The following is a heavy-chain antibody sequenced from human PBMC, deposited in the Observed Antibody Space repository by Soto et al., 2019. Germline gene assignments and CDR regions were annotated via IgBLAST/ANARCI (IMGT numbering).Heavy chain of an antibody. CDR2: ISWNSGSI. Sequence: GGSLRLSCAASGFTFDDYAMHWVRQAPGKGLEWVSGISWNSGSIGYADSVKGRFTISRDNAKNSLYLQMNSLRAEDTALYYCAKDNSLRNIWFGEYDPGYYFDYWGQGTLVTVSS. D-gene: IGHD3-10*01. CDR1: GFTFDDYA. V-gene: IGHV3-9*01. J-gene: IGHJ4*02. CDR3: AKDNSLRNIWFGEYDPGYYFDY.